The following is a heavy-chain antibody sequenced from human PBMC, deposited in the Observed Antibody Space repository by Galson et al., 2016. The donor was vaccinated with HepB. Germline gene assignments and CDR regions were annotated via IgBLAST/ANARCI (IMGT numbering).Heavy chain of an antibody. CDR3: AGHRGATYGPYDY. V-gene: IGHV1-69*13. CDR2: IIPIFGTT. D-gene: IGHD4-17*01. J-gene: IGHJ4*02. CDR1: GGTLSTNV. Sequence: SVKVSCKASGGTLSTNVISWVRQAPGQGLEWMGGIIPIFGTTDYAQKFQDRVTITADESTSTAYMELTSLNSVTAADTAVYYCAGHRGATYGPYDYWGQGTLVTVSS.